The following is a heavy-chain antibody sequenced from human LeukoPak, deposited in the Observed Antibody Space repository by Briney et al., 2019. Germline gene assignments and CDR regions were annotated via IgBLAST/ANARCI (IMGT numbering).Heavy chain of an antibody. CDR1: GSSISSGGYS. Sequence: PSETLSLTCAVSGSSISSGGYSWSWIRQPPGKGLEWIGYIYHSGSTYYNPSLKSRVTISVDTSKNQFSLKLSSVTAADTAVYYCARRPPWNTAMVTWGQGTLVTVSS. V-gene: IGHV4-30-2*05. CDR2: IYHSGST. J-gene: IGHJ5*02. D-gene: IGHD5-18*01. CDR3: ARRPPWNTAMVT.